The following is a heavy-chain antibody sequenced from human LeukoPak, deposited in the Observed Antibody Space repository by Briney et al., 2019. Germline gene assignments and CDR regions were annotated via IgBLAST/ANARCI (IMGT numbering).Heavy chain of an antibody. D-gene: IGHD6-19*01. Sequence: GGSLRLSCAASGFTFSKYGMHWVRQAPGKGLEWVAVISYDGSNKYYAGSVKGRFTISRDNSKNTLYLQMNSLRAEDTAVYYCAKDPDDSSGSIQYWGQGTLVTVSS. J-gene: IGHJ4*02. CDR2: ISYDGSNK. V-gene: IGHV3-30*18. CDR3: AKDPDDSSGSIQY. CDR1: GFTFSKYG.